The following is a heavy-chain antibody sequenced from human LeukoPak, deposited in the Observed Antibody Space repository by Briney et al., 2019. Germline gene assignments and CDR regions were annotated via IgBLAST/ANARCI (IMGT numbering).Heavy chain of an antibody. J-gene: IGHJ4*02. CDR3: AKGDIVVVPAAKEPDFDY. V-gene: IGHV3-23*01. CDR2: ISGSGGST. D-gene: IGHD2-2*01. Sequence: GGSLRLSCAASGFTFNSYAMSWVRQAPGKGLEWVSAISGSGGSTYYADSVKGRFTISRDNSKNTLYLQMNSLRAEDTAVYYCAKGDIVVVPAAKEPDFDYWGQGTLVTVSS. CDR1: GFTFNSYA.